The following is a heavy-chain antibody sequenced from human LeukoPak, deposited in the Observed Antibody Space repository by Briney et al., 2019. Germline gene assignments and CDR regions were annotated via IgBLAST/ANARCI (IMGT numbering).Heavy chain of an antibody. CDR3: AKVLDILTADYFRPDVYYFDY. CDR1: GFTFSSYG. Sequence: GVSLRLSCAASGFTFSSYGIHWVRQAPGKGLEWVTFIRFDGSTKYYSDSAKGRFTISRDNSKNTVYLQMNSLRPDDTAIYYCAKVLDILTADYFRPDVYYFDYWGRGTLDTVSS. D-gene: IGHD3-9*01. J-gene: IGHJ4*02. V-gene: IGHV3-30*02. CDR2: IRFDGSTK.